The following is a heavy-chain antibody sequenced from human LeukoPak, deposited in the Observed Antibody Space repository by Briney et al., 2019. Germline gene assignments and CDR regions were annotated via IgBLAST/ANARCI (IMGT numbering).Heavy chain of an antibody. CDR3: AREYTLYRSGWFLDY. V-gene: IGHV4-39*07. J-gene: IGHJ4*02. D-gene: IGHD6-19*01. CDR1: GGSISSSSYY. CDR2: IYYSGST. Sequence: SETLSLTCTVSGGSISSSSYYWGWIRQPPGKGLEWIGSIYYSGSTYYNPSLKSRATISIDASKNQFSLKLSSVTAADMAVYYCAREYTLYRSGWFLDYWGQGTVVTVSS.